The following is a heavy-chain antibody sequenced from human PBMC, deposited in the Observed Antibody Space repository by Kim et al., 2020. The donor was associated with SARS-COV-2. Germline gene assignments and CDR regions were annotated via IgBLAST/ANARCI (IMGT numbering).Heavy chain of an antibody. J-gene: IGHJ6*02. V-gene: IGHV4-34*01. CDR1: GGSFSGYY. Sequence: SETLSLTCAVYGGSFSGYYWSWIRQPPGKGLEWIGEINHSGSTNYNPSLKSRVTISVDTSKNQFSLKLSSVTAADTAVYYCARRVCSGGSCYPWGYYYYGMDVWGQGTTVTVSS. D-gene: IGHD2-15*01. CDR2: INHSGST. CDR3: ARRVCSGGSCYPWGYYYYGMDV.